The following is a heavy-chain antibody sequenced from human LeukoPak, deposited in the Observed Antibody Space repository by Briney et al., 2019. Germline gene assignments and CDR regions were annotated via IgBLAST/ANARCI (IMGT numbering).Heavy chain of an antibody. CDR2: IYYSGST. J-gene: IGHJ4*02. CDR1: GGSISSSSQY. D-gene: IGHD2-15*01. CDR3: ATYWPSFDY. V-gene: IGHV4-39*01. Sequence: PSETLSLTCTVSGGSISSSSQYWGWIRQPPGKGLEWVGSIYYSGSTYYNPSLKSRLIISMDTSKNQFSLKVNSVTAADTAVYYCATYWPSFDYWGQGSLVTVTS.